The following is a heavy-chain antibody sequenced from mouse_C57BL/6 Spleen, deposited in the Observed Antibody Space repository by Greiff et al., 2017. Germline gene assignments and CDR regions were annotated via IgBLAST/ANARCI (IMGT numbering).Heavy chain of an antibody. CDR1: GYTFTSYW. Sequence: VQLQQPGAELVRPGSSVKLSCKASGYTFTSYWMDWVKQRPGQGLEWIGNIYPSDSETHYNQKFKDKATLTVDKSSSTAYMQLSSLTSEDSAVYYCARGGNYDGYYQYFDVWGTGTTVTVSS. V-gene: IGHV1-61*01. J-gene: IGHJ1*03. CDR2: IYPSDSET. CDR3: ARGGNYDGYYQYFDV. D-gene: IGHD2-3*01.